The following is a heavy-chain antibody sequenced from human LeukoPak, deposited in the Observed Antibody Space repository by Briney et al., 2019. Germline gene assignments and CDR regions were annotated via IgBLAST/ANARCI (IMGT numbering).Heavy chain of an antibody. J-gene: IGHJ5*02. Sequence: SETLSLTCAVSGGSISSSNWWSWVRQPPGKGLEWIGKIYHSGSTNYNPSLKSRVTISVDKSKNQFSLKLSSVTAADTAVYYCARDAAAGTVWFDPWGQGTLVTVSS. CDR2: IYHSGST. D-gene: IGHD6-13*01. V-gene: IGHV4-4*02. CDR3: ARDAAAGTVWFDP. CDR1: GGSISSSNW.